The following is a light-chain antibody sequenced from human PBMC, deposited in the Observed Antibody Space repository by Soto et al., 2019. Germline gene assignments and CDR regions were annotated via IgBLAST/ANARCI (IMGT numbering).Light chain of an antibody. J-gene: IGKJ3*01. CDR1: QGISSY. CDR3: QQLNNYPFS. CDR2: AAA. V-gene: IGKV1-9*01. Sequence: DIQLTQSPSFLSASVGDRVTITCRASQGISSYLAWYQQKQGKAPNRLIYAAATLQSGVPSRFIGSGSGTEFSLTISSLQPDDFATYYCQQLNNYPFSFGPGTKVDI.